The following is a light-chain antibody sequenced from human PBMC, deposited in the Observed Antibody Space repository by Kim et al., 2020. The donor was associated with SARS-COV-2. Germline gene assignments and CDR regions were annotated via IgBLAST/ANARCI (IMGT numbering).Light chain of an antibody. CDR3: QQYYGTTYS. Sequence: RATINCKSSQTILHNSNNKDYLAWFQPKPGQPPKLLIYWASTRESGVPDRFSGSGSGTDFTLTISSLQAEDVAIYYCQQYYGTTYSFGQGTKLEI. V-gene: IGKV4-1*01. CDR1: QTILHNSNNKDY. J-gene: IGKJ2*03. CDR2: WAS.